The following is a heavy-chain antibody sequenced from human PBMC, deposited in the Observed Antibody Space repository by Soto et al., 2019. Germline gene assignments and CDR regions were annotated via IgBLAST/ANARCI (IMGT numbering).Heavy chain of an antibody. J-gene: IGHJ4*02. CDR3: ARSVAVPGAHIDY. V-gene: IGHV4-59*01. D-gene: IGHD6-19*01. CDR1: GGSISGSY. Sequence: SETLSLTCSVSGGSISGSYWSWIRQSPGKGLEWLGYVYYTGSTNYSPSLRSRVSISVDTSKNEFSLSLSSVTAADTAVYFCARSVAVPGAHIDYWGQGTQVTVSS. CDR2: VYYTGST.